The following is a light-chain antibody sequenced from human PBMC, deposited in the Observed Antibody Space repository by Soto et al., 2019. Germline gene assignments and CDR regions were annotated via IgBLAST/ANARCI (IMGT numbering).Light chain of an antibody. CDR1: SSDVGAYNY. J-gene: IGLJ2*01. Sequence: QSALTQPASVSGSPGQSITISCTGTSSDVGAYNYVSWYQHHPGKAPKLMIYDVSNRPSGVSNRFSGSKSGNTASLTISGLQDEDEADYYCNSFTTSSTLVFGGGTQLTVL. CDR3: NSFTTSSTLV. V-gene: IGLV2-14*03. CDR2: DVS.